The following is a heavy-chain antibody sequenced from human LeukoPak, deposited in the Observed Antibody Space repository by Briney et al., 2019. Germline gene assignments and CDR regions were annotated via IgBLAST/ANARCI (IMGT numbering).Heavy chain of an antibody. V-gene: IGHV5-51*01. CDR3: ARLAPSSSSSVSLHKTLDY. D-gene: IGHD6-6*01. J-gene: IGHJ4*02. CDR1: GYSFATYW. Sequence: GESLKISCKGSGYSFATYWIAWVRQMPGKGLEWMGIIYPGDSDTRYSPSFQGQVTISADKSISTAYLQWSSLKASDTAMYYCARLAPSSSSSVSLHKTLDYWGQGTLVTVSS. CDR2: IYPGDSDT.